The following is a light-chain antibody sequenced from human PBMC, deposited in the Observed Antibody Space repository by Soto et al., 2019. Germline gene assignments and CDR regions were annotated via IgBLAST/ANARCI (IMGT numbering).Light chain of an antibody. V-gene: IGKV3-15*01. Sequence: EIVMTQSPATLSVSPGDRVTLSCRASQSVSVDLAWYQQRPGQTPRLLIYGASTRATGIPVRFSGSGSGTEFSLTISSLQSEDFAFYYCQQYNNWPPWTFGQGTKVDIK. CDR2: GAS. CDR3: QQYNNWPPWT. J-gene: IGKJ1*01. CDR1: QSVSVD.